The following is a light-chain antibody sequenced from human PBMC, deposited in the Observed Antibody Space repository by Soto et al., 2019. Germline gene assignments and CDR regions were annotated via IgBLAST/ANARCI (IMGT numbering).Light chain of an antibody. CDR3: TSYASGSSHVV. J-gene: IGLJ2*01. V-gene: IGLV2-14*01. CDR1: SSDIGGYDY. Sequence: QSVLTQPASVSGSPGQSITLSCTGNSSDIGGYDYVSWYQRHPGKAPKLIIDDVNNRASGVSNRLSGSKSGNTAALTISGLQAPDQADYYCTSYASGSSHVVFGGGTQLTVL. CDR2: DVN.